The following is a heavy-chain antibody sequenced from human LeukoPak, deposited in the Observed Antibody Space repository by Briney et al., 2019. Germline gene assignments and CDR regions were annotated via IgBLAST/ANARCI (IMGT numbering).Heavy chain of an antibody. Sequence: GGSLRLSCAASGFTFSNAWMSWVRQAPGKGLEWVGFIKTKTSGGTTDYAAPVKGRFTISRDDSKNTLFLQMNSLKTEDTAVYYCTTIRSPAADMYYFDYWGQGTLVTFSS. D-gene: IGHD2-2*01. CDR2: IKTKTSGGTT. CDR3: TTIRSPAADMYYFDY. CDR1: GFTFSNAW. V-gene: IGHV3-15*01. J-gene: IGHJ4*02.